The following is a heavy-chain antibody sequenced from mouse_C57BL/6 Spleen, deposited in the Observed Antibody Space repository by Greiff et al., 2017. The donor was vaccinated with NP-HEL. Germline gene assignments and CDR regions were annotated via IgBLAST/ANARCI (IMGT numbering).Heavy chain of an antibody. V-gene: IGHV5-12*01. Sequence: EVMLVESGGGLVQPGGSLKLSCAASGFTFSDYYMYWVRQTPEKRLEWVAYISNGGGSTYYPDTVKGRFTISRENAKNTLYLQMSRLKSKDTAMYYCARPLYDYDDYYAMDYWGQGTSVTVSS. J-gene: IGHJ4*01. D-gene: IGHD2-4*01. CDR2: ISNGGGST. CDR3: ARPLYDYDDYYAMDY. CDR1: GFTFSDYY.